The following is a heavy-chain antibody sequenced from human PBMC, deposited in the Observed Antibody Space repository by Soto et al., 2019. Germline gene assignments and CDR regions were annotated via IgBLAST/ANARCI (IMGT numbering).Heavy chain of an antibody. Sequence: GSLRLSCAASGFTFSSYAMSWVRQAPGKGLEWVSAISGSGGSTYYADSVRGRFTISRDNSKNTLYLQMNSLRAEDTAVYYCARGPLSYYDFWSGYSNWFDPWGQGTLVTVSS. CDR3: ARGPLSYYDFWSGYSNWFDP. V-gene: IGHV3-23*01. CDR1: GFTFSSYA. J-gene: IGHJ5*02. CDR2: ISGSGGST. D-gene: IGHD3-3*01.